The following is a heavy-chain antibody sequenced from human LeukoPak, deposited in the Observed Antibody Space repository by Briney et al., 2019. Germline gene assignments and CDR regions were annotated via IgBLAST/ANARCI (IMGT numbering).Heavy chain of an antibody. D-gene: IGHD3-22*01. CDR1: GFTFSSYS. V-gene: IGHV3-21*01. J-gene: IGHJ4*02. CDR3: RRAYDEWLLLGGLDY. CDR2: ISSSSSYI. Sequence: GGSLRLSCAASGFTFSSYSMNWVRQAPGKGLGRVSSISSSSSYIYYADSVKGRFTISRDKAKNSLDLQMNSLRAEDMSVYYCRRAYDEWLLLGGLDYWGQGTLVTVSS.